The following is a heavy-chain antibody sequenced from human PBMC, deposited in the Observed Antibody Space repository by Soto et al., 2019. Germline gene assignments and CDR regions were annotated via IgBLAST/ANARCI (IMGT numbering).Heavy chain of an antibody. J-gene: IGHJ5*02. Sequence: SETLSLTCSVSCASINKYYWTWIRKAPGKGLEWIGHVQDNGKANYSRSLRTRVTIALDTFTNHVSIKSTSVXDSDTAVYYCGVLYYDFWSDYTVKGFDPCDHGTLVTVYS. D-gene: IGHD3-3*01. CDR2: VQDNGKA. CDR1: CASINKYY. CDR3: GVLYYDFWSDYTVKGFDP. V-gene: IGHV4-59*01.